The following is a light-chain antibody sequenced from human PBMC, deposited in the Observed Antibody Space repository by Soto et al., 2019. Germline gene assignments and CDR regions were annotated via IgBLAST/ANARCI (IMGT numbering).Light chain of an antibody. CDR3: QQYGSSPWT. Sequence: ECVLTLSPGTLSLTPGERATLSCRASQTVRNNYLAWYQQKPGQAPRLLIYDASSRATGIPDRFSGGGSGTDFTLTISRLEPEDFAVYYCQQYGSSPWTFGQGTKV. CDR2: DAS. J-gene: IGKJ1*01. V-gene: IGKV3-20*01. CDR1: QTVRNNY.